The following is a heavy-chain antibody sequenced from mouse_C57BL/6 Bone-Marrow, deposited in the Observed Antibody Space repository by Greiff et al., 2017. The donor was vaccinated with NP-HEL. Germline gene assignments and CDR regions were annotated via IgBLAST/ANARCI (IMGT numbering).Heavy chain of an antibody. D-gene: IGHD2-3*01. J-gene: IGHJ3*01. CDR1: GFTFSSYA. Sequence: EVKVVESGGGLVKPGGSLKLSCAASGFTFSSYAMSWVRQTPEKRLEWVATISDGGSYTYYPDNVKGRFTISRDNAKNNLYLQMSHLKSEDTAMYYCAREYDGAYWGQGTLVTVSA. CDR2: ISDGGSYT. V-gene: IGHV5-4*01. CDR3: AREYDGAY.